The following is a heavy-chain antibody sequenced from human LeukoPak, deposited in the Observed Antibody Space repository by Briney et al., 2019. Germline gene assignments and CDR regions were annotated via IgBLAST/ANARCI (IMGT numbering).Heavy chain of an antibody. CDR2: ISAYNGNT. CDR1: GYTFTSYG. Sequence: ASVKVSCKASGYTFTSYGISWVRQAPRQGLEWMGWISAYNGNTNYAQKLQGRVTMTTDTSTSTAYMELRSLRSDDTAVYYCARPVFRYYYDSSGYSGAFDIWGQGTMVTVSS. D-gene: IGHD3-22*01. J-gene: IGHJ3*02. V-gene: IGHV1-18*01. CDR3: ARPVFRYYYDSSGYSGAFDI.